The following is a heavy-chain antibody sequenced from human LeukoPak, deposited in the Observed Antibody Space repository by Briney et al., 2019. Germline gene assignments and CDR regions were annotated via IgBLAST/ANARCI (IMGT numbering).Heavy chain of an antibody. CDR3: AKWGRRYCSSTSCYRSPEPPPH. V-gene: IGHV3-23*01. D-gene: IGHD2-2*02. Sequence: GALRLSCAASGFTLTTYAMTWVRQAPGKGLEWVSAISGDGVTTYYADSVRGRFTVSKDNSENTLYLRMNSLRAEDTAVYYCAKWGRRYCSSTSCYRSPEPPPHWGQGTLVTVSS. CDR1: GFTLTTYA. CDR2: ISGDGVTT. J-gene: IGHJ4*02.